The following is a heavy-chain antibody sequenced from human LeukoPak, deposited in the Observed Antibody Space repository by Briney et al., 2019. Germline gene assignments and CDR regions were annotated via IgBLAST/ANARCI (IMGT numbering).Heavy chain of an antibody. J-gene: IGHJ3*02. D-gene: IGHD3-10*01. CDR1: GGAIGSSTYY. Sequence: SETLSLTCTVSGGAIGSSTYYWGWIRQPPGKGLEWIGSIYYIGNTYYNPSLKSRVTISVDTSKSQFSLKLNYVTAADTAVYYCARMVRGTDAFDIWGQGTMVTVSS. V-gene: IGHV4-39*01. CDR2: IYYIGNT. CDR3: ARMVRGTDAFDI.